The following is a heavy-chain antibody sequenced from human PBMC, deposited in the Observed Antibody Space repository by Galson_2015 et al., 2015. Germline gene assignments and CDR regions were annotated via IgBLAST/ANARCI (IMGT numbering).Heavy chain of an antibody. J-gene: IGHJ6*02. CDR1: AFTFSRYW. V-gene: IGHV3-7*01. Sequence: SLRLSCAASAFTFSRYWMSWVRQAPGKGLEWVADIKQDGSEKNYVDSVKGRFAISRDNAKNSLYLLINSLRAEDTAVYYCARIAYDTTGYTGYTPYDYYGMDVSGQGTTVTVSS. D-gene: IGHD3-22*01. CDR2: IKQDGSEK. CDR3: ARIAYDTTGYTGYTPYDYYGMDV.